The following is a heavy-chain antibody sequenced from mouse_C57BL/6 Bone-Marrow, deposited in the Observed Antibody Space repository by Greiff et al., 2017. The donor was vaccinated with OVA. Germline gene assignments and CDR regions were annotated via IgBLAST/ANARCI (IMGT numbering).Heavy chain of an antibody. CDR1: GYTFTSYW. J-gene: IGHJ1*03. D-gene: IGHD1-1*01. CDR2: INPSNGGT. V-gene: IGHV1-53*01. CDR3: ATYYGSSYGYFDV. Sequence: VQLQQPGAELVKPGASVKLSCKASGYTFTSYWMHWVKQRPGQGLEWIGNINPSNGGTNYNEKFKSKATLTVDKSSSTAYMQLSSLTSEDSAVYYCATYYGSSYGYFDVWGTGTTVTVSS.